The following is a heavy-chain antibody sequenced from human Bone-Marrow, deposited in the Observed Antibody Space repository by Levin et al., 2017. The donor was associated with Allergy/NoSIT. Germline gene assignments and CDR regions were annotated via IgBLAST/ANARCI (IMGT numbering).Heavy chain of an antibody. CDR1: GGSFNNLA. V-gene: IGHV1-69*13. J-gene: IGHJ6*02. CDR3: AKDYLAYYYGMDV. Sequence: SVKVSCKASGGSFNNLAISWVRQAPGQGLEWMGGIIPTFGTANYAQKVQGGVTITADESTSTAYMELSSLKSEDTAVYYCAKDYLAYYYGMDVWGQGTTVIVSS. CDR2: IIPTFGTA. D-gene: IGHD3-10*01.